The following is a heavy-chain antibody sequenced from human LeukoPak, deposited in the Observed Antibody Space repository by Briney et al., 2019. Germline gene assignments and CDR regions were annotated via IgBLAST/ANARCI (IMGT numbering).Heavy chain of an antibody. CDR2: ISGSGGST. D-gene: IGHD3-3*01. V-gene: IGHV3-23*01. Sequence: GGSLRLSCAASGFTFSSYAMSWVRQAPGKGLEWVSAISGSGGSTYYADSVKGRFTISGDDSKNTLYLQMNSLRAEDTAVYYCAKDRVVIIPYYFDYWGQGTLVTVSS. CDR1: GFTFSSYA. J-gene: IGHJ4*02. CDR3: AKDRVVIIPYYFDY.